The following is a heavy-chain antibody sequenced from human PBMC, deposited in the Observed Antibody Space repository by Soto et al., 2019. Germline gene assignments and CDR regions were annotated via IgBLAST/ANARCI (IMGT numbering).Heavy chain of an antibody. CDR3: ARRSGYYVEY. J-gene: IGHJ4*02. D-gene: IGHD3-22*01. CDR1: GFTFSSYA. Sequence: PGGSLRLSCAASGFTFSSYAMNWVRQAPGKGLEWVSVISGSGDSTYYADSVKGRFTISRDNSKNTLYLQMNSLRAEDTAMYYCARRSGYYVEYWRQGTLVTVSS. V-gene: IGHV3-23*01. CDR2: ISGSGDST.